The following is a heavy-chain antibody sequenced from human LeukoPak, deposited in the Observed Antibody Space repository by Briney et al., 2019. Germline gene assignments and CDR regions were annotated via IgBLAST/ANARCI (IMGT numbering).Heavy chain of an antibody. Sequence: SETLSLTCTVSGGSISSYYWSWIRQPPGKGLEWIGYIYYSGSTNYNPSLKSRVTISVDTSKNQFSLKLSSVTAADTAVYYCARDLVLGYSSGCSDYWGQGTLVTVSS. J-gene: IGHJ4*02. D-gene: IGHD6-19*01. CDR1: GGSISSYY. CDR3: ARDLVLGYSSGCSDY. CDR2: IYYSGST. V-gene: IGHV4-59*01.